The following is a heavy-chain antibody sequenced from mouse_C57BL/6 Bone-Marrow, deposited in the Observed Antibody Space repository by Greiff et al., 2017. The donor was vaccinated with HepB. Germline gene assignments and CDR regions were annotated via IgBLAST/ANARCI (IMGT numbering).Heavy chain of an antibody. CDR1: GFSLSTFGMG. Sequence: QVTLKESGPGILQPSQTLSLTCSFSGFSLSTFGMGVGWFRQPSGKGLEWLAHIWWDDDKYYNPALKSRLTISKDTSKNQVVLKIANVDTADTATYYCARIITTVVAREGYFDVWGTGTTVTVSS. V-gene: IGHV8-8*01. J-gene: IGHJ1*03. D-gene: IGHD1-1*01. CDR3: ARIITTVVAREGYFDV. CDR2: IWWDDDK.